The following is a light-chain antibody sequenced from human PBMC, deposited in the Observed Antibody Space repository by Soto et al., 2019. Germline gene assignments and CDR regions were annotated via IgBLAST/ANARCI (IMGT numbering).Light chain of an antibody. CDR1: SSNIGAPYD. CDR2: GNS. J-gene: IGLJ1*01. V-gene: IGLV1-40*01. CDR3: QSYDSSLSGYV. Sequence: QSVLTQPPSVSGAPGQRVTISCTGSSSNIGAPYDVHWYQQFPGTAPKLLIYGNSNRPSGVPDRFSGSKSGTSASLAITGLQAEDEADYYCQSYDSSLSGYVFGTGTKV.